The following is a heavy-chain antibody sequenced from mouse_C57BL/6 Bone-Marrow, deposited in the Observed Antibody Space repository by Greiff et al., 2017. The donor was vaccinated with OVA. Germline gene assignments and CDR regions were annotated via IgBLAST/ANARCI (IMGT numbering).Heavy chain of an antibody. V-gene: IGHV1-81*01. D-gene: IGHD2-5*01. CDR2: IYPRSGNT. CDR3: ATYYSNYDWFAY. Sequence: QVQLKESGAELARPGASVKLSCKASGYTFTSYGISWVKQRTGQGLEWIGEIYPRSGNTYYNEKFKGKATLTADKSSSTAYMELRSLTSEDSAVYFCATYYSNYDWFAYWGQGTLVTVSA. J-gene: IGHJ3*01. CDR1: GYTFTSYG.